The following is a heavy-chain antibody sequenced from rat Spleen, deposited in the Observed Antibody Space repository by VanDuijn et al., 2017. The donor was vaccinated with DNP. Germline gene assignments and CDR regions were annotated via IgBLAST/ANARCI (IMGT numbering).Heavy chain of an antibody. J-gene: IGHJ2*01. D-gene: IGHD1-1*01. CDR2: ISPSGGST. Sequence: EVQLVESGGGLVQPGRSLKLSCAASGFTFSNYGMHWIRQAPTKGLEWVASISPSGGSTYYRDSVKGRFTISRDNAKSTLYLQMDSMRSEDTATYYCATDRPYYYSGGPSLEPFDYWGQGVMVTVSS. CDR1: GFTFSNYG. V-gene: IGHV5-19*01. CDR3: ATDRPYYYSGGPSLEPFDY.